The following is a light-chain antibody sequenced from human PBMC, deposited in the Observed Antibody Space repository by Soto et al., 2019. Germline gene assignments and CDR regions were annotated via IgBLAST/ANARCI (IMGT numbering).Light chain of an antibody. CDR1: QCIKNW. J-gene: IGKJ5*01. CDR2: TGS. V-gene: IGKV1-12*01. Sequence: DTQMTQSPSYVSASVGDRVTITCRASQCIKNWLAWYQQKPGKAPNLLIYTGSSLQSGVPSRFSGSGSGTDFTLTINSLQPEDFATYYCQQAASFPITFGQGTRLEI. CDR3: QQAASFPIT.